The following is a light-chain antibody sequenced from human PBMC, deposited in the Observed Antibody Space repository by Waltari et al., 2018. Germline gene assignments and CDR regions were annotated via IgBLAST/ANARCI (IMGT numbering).Light chain of an antibody. J-gene: IGLJ2*01. V-gene: IGLV2-8*01. CDR2: AVR. CDR3: SSYAGSNVI. Sequence: QSALTQPPSASGSPGQSVTIPCTGTSSDVGGYNSVPWYQQHPGKAPPLLSSAVRNRPPGVPDRVYGSKSGNTASLNVSGLQAEDEADYYCSSYAGSNVIFGGGTKLTVL. CDR1: SSDVGGYNS.